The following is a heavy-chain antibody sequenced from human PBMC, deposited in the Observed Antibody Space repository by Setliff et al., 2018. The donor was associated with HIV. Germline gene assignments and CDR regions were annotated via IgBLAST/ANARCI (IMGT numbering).Heavy chain of an antibody. Sequence: LSLTCTVSGGSISSSTYYWGWIRQPPGKGLEWIGSIYYSGSTYYNPSLKSRVTISVDTSKNQFSLKLSAVTAADTAVYYCARGANFWSGYDSWGQGTLVT. CDR2: IYYSGST. D-gene: IGHD3-3*01. J-gene: IGHJ4*02. V-gene: IGHV4-39*07. CDR3: ARGANFWSGYDS. CDR1: GGSISSSTYY.